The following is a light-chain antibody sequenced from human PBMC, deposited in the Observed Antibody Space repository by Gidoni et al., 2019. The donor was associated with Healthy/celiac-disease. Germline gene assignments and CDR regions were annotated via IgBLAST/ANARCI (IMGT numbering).Light chain of an antibody. V-gene: IGKV1-9*01. CDR1: QGISSY. CDR3: QQLNSYPRT. CDR2: AAS. Sequence: DIQLTHSPSFLSASVGFRVTITCRASQGISSYLAWYQQKPGKAPKLLIYAASTLQSGVPSSFSGSGSGTEFTLTISSLQPEDFATYYCQQLNSYPRTFGPGTKVDIK. J-gene: IGKJ3*01.